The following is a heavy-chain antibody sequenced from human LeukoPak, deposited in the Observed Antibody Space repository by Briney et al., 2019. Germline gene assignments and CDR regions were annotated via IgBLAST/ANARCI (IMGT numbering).Heavy chain of an antibody. Sequence: PGRSLRLSCAASGFTFDDYAMHWVRQAPGEGLEWVSGISWNSGSIGYADSVKGRFTISRDNAKNSLYLQMNSLRAEDTALYYCAKAAAGTGEGNYFDYWGQGTLVTVSS. CDR3: AKAAAGTGEGNYFDY. CDR2: ISWNSGSI. CDR1: GFTFDDYA. J-gene: IGHJ4*02. D-gene: IGHD6-13*01. V-gene: IGHV3-9*01.